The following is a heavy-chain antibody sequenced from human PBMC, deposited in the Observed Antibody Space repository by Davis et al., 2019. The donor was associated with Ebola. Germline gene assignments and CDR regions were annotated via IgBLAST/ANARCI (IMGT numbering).Heavy chain of an antibody. Sequence: GESLKISCAASGFTFSSYGMHWVRQAPGKGLEWVAVIRYGGSNKYYADSVKGRFTISRDNSKNTLYLQMNSLRAEDMAVYYCGKDGSRIASASADDSWGGYYNGIGAYWGQGTLVTVSS. J-gene: IGHJ4*02. CDR2: IRYGGSNK. D-gene: IGHD3-3*01. V-gene: IGHV3-30*02. CDR1: GFTFSSYG. CDR3: GKDGSRIASASADDSWGGYYNGIGAY.